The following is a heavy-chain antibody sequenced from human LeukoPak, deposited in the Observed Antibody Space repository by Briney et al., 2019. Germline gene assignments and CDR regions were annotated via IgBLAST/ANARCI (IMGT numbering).Heavy chain of an antibody. CDR2: MNPNSGNT. CDR1: GYTFTSYY. Sequence: ASVKVSCKASGYTFTSYYMHWVRPAPGQGLEWMGWMNPNSGNTGYAQKFQGRVTMTRNTSISTAYMELSSLRSEDTAVYYCARINYYYYMDVWGKGTTVTISS. CDR3: ARINYYYYMDV. J-gene: IGHJ6*03. V-gene: IGHV1-8*02.